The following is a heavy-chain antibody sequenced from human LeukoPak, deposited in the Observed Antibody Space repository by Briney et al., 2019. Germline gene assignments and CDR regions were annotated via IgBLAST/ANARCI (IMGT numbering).Heavy chain of an antibody. CDR2: ISSSSSYM. D-gene: IGHD2-15*01. J-gene: IGHJ6*02. V-gene: IGHV3-21*01. CDR3: ARDGRDVVVVVVAATAPYYGMDV. Sequence: PGGSLRLSCAASGFTFSSYSMNWVRQAPGKGLEWVSSISSSSSYMYYADSVKGRFTISRDNAKNSLYLQMNSLRAEDTAVYYCARDGRDVVVVVVAATAPYYGMDVWGQGTTVTVSS. CDR1: GFTFSSYS.